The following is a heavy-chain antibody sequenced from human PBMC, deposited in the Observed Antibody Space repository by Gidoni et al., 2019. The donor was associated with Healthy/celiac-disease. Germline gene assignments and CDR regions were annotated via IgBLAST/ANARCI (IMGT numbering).Heavy chain of an antibody. CDR2: INWNGGST. D-gene: IGHD6-19*01. Sequence: EVQLVESGGGVVRPGGSLRLSCAASGFTFDDYGMSWVRQAPGKGLEWVSGINWNGGSTGYADSVKGRFTIYRDNAKNSLYLQMNSLRAEDTALYYCARDLRSVSSGWLPFDYWGQGTLVTVSS. CDR3: ARDLRSVSSGWLPFDY. J-gene: IGHJ4*02. CDR1: GFTFDDYG. V-gene: IGHV3-20*04.